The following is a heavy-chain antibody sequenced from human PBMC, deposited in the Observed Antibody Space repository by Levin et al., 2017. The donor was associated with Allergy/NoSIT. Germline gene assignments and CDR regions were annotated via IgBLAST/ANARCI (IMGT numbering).Heavy chain of an antibody. Sequence: PGGSLRLSCAASGFTFSSYGMHWVRQAPGKGLEWVAVIWYDGSNKYYADSVKGRFTISRDNSKKTFYLQMNSLTAEDTAVYYCARDGGEVVVVAALNWFDPWGQGTLVTVSS. J-gene: IGHJ5*02. D-gene: IGHD2-15*01. CDR3: ARDGGEVVVVAALNWFDP. V-gene: IGHV3-33*01. CDR1: GFTFSSYG. CDR2: IWYDGSNK.